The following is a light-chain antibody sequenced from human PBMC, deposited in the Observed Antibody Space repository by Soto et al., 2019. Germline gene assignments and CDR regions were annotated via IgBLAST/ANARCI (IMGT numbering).Light chain of an antibody. J-gene: IGKJ3*01. CDR3: QQYGSSLC. Sequence: IVLTQSPGALSLSPGERANLCWRASQSVSSSYLAWYQQKPGQAPRLLIYGASSRATGIPDRFSGSGSGTDFTLTISRLEPEDFAVYYCQQYGSSLCFGPGTKVDSK. CDR1: QSVSSSY. CDR2: GAS. V-gene: IGKV3-20*01.